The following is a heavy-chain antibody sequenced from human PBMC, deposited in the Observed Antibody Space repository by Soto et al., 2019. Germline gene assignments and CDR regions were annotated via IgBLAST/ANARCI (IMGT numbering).Heavy chain of an antibody. Sequence: PSETLSLTCAVSGGSISSGGYSWSWIRQPPGKGLEWIGYIYHSGSTYYSPSLKSRVTISVDRSKNQFSLKLSSVTAADTAVYYCARSYDRSGSIDYWGQGTLVTVSS. CDR3: ARSYDRSGSIDY. CDR2: IYHSGST. V-gene: IGHV4-30-2*01. J-gene: IGHJ4*02. CDR1: GGSISSGGYS. D-gene: IGHD3-22*01.